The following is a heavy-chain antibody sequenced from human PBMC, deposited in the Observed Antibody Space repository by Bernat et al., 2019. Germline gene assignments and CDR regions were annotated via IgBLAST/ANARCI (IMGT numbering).Heavy chain of an antibody. V-gene: IGHV4-31*03. D-gene: IGHD1-26*01. CDR3: VRNSGSSAAGFDY. CDR1: GGSISSGGYY. J-gene: IGHJ4*01. CDR2: IYYSGST. Sequence: QVQLQESGPGLVKPSQALSLTCTVSGGSISSGGYYWNWVRQRPGKGLEWIGYIYYSGSTYYSPSFKSRVTISIDTSKNQFSLKLSSVTAADTAVYYCVRNSGSSAAGFDYWGHGTLATVSS.